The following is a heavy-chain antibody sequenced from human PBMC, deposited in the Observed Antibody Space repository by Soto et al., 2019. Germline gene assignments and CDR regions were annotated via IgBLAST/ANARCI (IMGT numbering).Heavy chain of an antibody. CDR3: ARDLGLLGGLHYGMDV. CDR2: IYSGGST. CDR1: GFTVSSNY. D-gene: IGHD2-15*01. Sequence: PGGSLRLSCAASGFTVSSNYMSWVRQAPGKGLEWVSVIYSGGSTYYADSVKGRFTISRHNSKNTLYLQMNSLRAEDTAVYYCARDLGLLGGLHYGMDVWGQGTTVTVSS. J-gene: IGHJ6*02. V-gene: IGHV3-53*04.